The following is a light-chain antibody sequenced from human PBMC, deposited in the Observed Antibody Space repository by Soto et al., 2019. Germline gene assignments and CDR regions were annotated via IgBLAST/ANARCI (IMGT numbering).Light chain of an antibody. V-gene: IGKV3-20*01. CDR3: QQYASSPLT. CDR2: GAS. J-gene: IGKJ1*01. CDR1: QSVYNNY. Sequence: EVVLTHSPATLSLSPGERATLSCRASQSVYNNYLAWYQLKPGQAPRLVIYGASSRATGIPDRFSASGSGTDFTLTISRLEPEDFAVYYCQQYASSPLTFGQGTKVEI.